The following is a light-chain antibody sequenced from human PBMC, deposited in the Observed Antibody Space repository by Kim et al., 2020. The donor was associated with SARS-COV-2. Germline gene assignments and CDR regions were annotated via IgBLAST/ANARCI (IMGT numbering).Light chain of an antibody. J-gene: IGLJ2*01. CDR1: SGSVSTSYY. Sequence: QTVVTQEPSFSVSPGGTVTLTCGLSSGSVSTSYYPSWYQQTPGQAPRTLIYSTNTRSSGVPDRFSGSILGNKAALTITGAQADDESDYYCVLYMVSGISVFGGGTQLTVL. CDR3: VLYMVSGISV. CDR2: STN. V-gene: IGLV8-61*01.